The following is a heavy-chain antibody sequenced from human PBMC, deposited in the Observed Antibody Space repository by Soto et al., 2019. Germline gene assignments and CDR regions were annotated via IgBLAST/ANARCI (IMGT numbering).Heavy chain of an antibody. CDR2: ISSSSSYI. Sequence: LRLSCAASGFTFSSYSMNWVRQAPGKGLEWVSSISSSSSYIYYADSVKGRFTISRDNAKNSLYLQMNSLRAEDTAVYYCARDGESSSWFSVYYGMDVWGQGTTVTVSS. CDR1: GFTFSSYS. V-gene: IGHV3-21*01. D-gene: IGHD6-13*01. J-gene: IGHJ6*02. CDR3: ARDGESSSWFSVYYGMDV.